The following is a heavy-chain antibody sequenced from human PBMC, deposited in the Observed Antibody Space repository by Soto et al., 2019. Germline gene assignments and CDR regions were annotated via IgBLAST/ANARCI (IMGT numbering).Heavy chain of an antibody. V-gene: IGHV4-59*08. J-gene: IGHJ4*02. D-gene: IGHD6-13*01. Sequence: SETPSLTCTVSGGSIGSFYWSWVGQRPGKRLEWIGYIYYSGNINYNPSLKSRVTISVDTSKSQFSLRLTSLSAADTAVYYCVIRVADRSRWYFDYRGQGTLATVYS. CDR3: VIRVADRSRWYFDY. CDR2: IYYSGNI. CDR1: GGSIGSFY.